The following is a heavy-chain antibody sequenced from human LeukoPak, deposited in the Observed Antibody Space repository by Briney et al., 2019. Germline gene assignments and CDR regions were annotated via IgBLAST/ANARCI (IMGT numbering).Heavy chain of an antibody. V-gene: IGHV4-34*01. CDR2: INHSGST. Sequence: PSETLSLTCAVYGGSFSGYYWSWIRQPPGKGLEWIGEINHSGSTNYNPSLKSRVTISVDTSKNQFSLKLSSVTAADTAVYYCARDRLAVAGGFDYWGQGTLVTVSS. CDR3: ARDRLAVAGGFDY. CDR1: GGSFSGYY. D-gene: IGHD6-19*01. J-gene: IGHJ4*02.